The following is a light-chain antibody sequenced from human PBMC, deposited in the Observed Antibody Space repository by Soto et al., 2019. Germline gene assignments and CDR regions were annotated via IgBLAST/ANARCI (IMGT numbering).Light chain of an antibody. Sequence: EIVMTQSPATLSVSPGEKAPLSCRASQNIDINIVWYQQKPGQAPRLLXFRASTRATGVPARFSGSGSGTEFTLTISSLQSEDFAVYYCQQYHHWPPITFGQGTRLEIK. J-gene: IGKJ5*01. V-gene: IGKV3-15*01. CDR2: RAS. CDR3: QQYHHWPPIT. CDR1: QNIDIN.